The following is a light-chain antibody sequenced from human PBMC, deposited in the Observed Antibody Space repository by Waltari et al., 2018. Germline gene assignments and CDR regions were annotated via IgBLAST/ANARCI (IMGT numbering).Light chain of an antibody. CDR2: DTS. J-gene: IGKJ4*01. CDR1: QSVRVY. Sequence: EIVLTQSPATLSLSPGERATLSCRASQSVRVYLAWYQQKPGQAPRLLIYDTSNRASGTPDRFSGSGSGTDFSLSISSLEPEDFAVYYCQQRHNWPLTFGGGTKV. V-gene: IGKV3-11*01. CDR3: QQRHNWPLT.